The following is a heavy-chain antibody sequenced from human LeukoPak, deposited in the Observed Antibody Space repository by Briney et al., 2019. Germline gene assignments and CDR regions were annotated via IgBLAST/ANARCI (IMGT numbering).Heavy chain of an antibody. CDR1: GGSFSGDYY. V-gene: IGHV4-30-4*08. CDR2: IYYSGST. J-gene: IGHJ4*02. CDR3: ARGIDSSFDY. Sequence: PSETLSLTRAVYGGSFSGDYYWSWIRQPPGKGLEWIGYIYYSGSTYYNPSLKSRVTISVDTSKNQFSLKLSSVTAADTAVYYCARGIDSSFDYWGQGTLVTVSS. D-gene: IGHD2-15*01.